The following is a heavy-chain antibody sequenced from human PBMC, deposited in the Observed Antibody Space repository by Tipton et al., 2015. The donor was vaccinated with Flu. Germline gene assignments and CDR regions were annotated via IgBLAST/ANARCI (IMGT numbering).Heavy chain of an antibody. CDR2: TYHTGRT. CDR3: ARVEDNSAAGGYFRH. V-gene: IGHV4-61*10. D-gene: IGHD3-22*01. Sequence: TLSLTCTVSGGSISRGSYYYNWIRQPAGKGLEWIANTYHTGRTEYNPSLKSRVTLSVDTSKNQFSLRLNSVTAADAAIYYCARVEDNSAAGGYFRHWGQGTLVNVSS. CDR1: GGSISRGSYY. J-gene: IGHJ1*01.